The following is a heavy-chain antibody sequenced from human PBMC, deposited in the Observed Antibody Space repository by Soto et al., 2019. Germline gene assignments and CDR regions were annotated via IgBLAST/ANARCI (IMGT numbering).Heavy chain of an antibody. CDR2: IYHSGST. Sequence: QLQLQESGSGLVKPSQTLSLTCAVSGGSISSGGHSWSLIRQPPGKGLEWIGYIYHSGSTYYNPSLKSRLTISVDRSKNQFSLKLSSVTAADTAVYYCARAGGLGAVAVDYWGQGTLVTVSS. J-gene: IGHJ4*02. V-gene: IGHV4-30-2*01. D-gene: IGHD6-19*01. CDR3: ARAGGLGAVAVDY. CDR1: GGSISSGGHS.